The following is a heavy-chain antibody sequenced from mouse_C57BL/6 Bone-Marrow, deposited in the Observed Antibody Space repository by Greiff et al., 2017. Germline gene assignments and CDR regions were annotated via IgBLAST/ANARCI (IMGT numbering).Heavy chain of an antibody. CDR3: ARDFVLLRCDY. D-gene: IGHD1-1*01. CDR2: INPSNGGT. CDR1: GYTFTSYW. J-gene: IGHJ2*01. Sequence: QVQLQQSGAELARPGASVKLSCKASGYTFTSYWMHWVKQRPGQGLEWIGNINPSNGGTNYNEKFKSKATLTVDKSSSTAYMQLSSLTSEDSAVYYCARDFVLLRCDYWGQGTTLTVSS. V-gene: IGHV1-53*01.